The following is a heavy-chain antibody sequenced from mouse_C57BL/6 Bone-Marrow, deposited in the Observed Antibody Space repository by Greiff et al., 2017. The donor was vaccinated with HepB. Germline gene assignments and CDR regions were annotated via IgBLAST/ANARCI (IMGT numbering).Heavy chain of an antibody. Sequence: QVQLQQSGAELVKPGASVKLSCKASGYTFTSYWMHWVKQRPGQGLEWIGMIHPNSGSTNYNEKFKSKATLTVDKSSSTAYMQLSSLTSEDSAVYYCALLRWRYFDVWGTGTTVTVSS. CDR2: IHPNSGST. D-gene: IGHD1-1*01. J-gene: IGHJ1*03. CDR3: ALLRWRYFDV. CDR1: GYTFTSYW. V-gene: IGHV1-64*01.